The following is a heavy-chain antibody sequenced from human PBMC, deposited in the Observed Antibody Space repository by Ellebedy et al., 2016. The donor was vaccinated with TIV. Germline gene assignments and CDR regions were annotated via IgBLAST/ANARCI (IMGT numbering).Heavy chain of an antibody. CDR3: AREGSTWGGEWNDWYFDL. CDR2: IGTGGDT. D-gene: IGHD1-1*01. Sequence: GESLKISCAASGFTFSNSDMHWVRQAPGKGLEWVSAIGTGGDTYYPDSVKGRFTTSRENAKNSLYLQMNSLRAGDTAVYYCAREGSTWGGEWNDWYFDLWGRGTLVTVSS. CDR1: GFTFSNSD. V-gene: IGHV3-13*01. J-gene: IGHJ2*01.